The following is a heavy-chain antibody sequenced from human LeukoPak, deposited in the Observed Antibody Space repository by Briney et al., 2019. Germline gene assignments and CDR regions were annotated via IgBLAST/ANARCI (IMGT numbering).Heavy chain of an antibody. Sequence: PGGSLRLSCAASGFTFSSYAMSWVRQAPGKGLEWVSAISGSGGSTYYADSVKGRFTISRDNSKNTLYLQMNSLRAEDTAVYYCAKDTWIQLWLASFGIDYWGQGTLVTVSS. CDR2: ISGSGGST. J-gene: IGHJ4*02. CDR1: GFTFSSYA. CDR3: AKDTWIQLWLASFGIDY. D-gene: IGHD5-18*01. V-gene: IGHV3-23*01.